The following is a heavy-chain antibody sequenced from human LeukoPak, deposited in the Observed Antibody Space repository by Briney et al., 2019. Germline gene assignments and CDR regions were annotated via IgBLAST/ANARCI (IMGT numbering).Heavy chain of an antibody. CDR3: SGQVSYYYGMDV. CDR2: IYYSGST. Sequence: PSETLSLTCTVSGRSVSSGSYYWRWIRQPPGKGLEWIVYIYYSGSTNYNPSLKSRVTISVDTSKNQFSLKLSSVTAADTAVYYCSGQVSYYYGMDVWGKGTTVTVSS. J-gene: IGHJ6*04. CDR1: GRSVSSGSYY. V-gene: IGHV4-61*01.